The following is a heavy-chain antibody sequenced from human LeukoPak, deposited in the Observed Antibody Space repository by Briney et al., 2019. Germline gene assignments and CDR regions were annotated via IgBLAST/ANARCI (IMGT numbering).Heavy chain of an antibody. CDR2: IGTSSFITT. CDR3: ARDMVAEAGTRWGDY. J-gene: IGHJ4*02. V-gene: IGHV3-48*04. CDR1: GLTFSGYN. D-gene: IGHD6-19*01. Sequence: GGSLRLSCAASGLTFSGYNMNWVRQAPGKGLEWVSYIGTSSFITTYYADSVKGRFTISRDNAKYSLYLQMNSLRAEDTAVYYCARDMVAEAGTRWGDYGGQGTLVTVSS.